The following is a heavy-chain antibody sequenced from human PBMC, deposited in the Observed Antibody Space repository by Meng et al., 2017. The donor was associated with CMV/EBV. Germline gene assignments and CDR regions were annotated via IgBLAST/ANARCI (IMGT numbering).Heavy chain of an antibody. CDR2: IWYDGSNK. V-gene: IGHV3-33*06. CDR3: AKDFRDIVVVPAAEQNYYYYGMDV. Sequence: RGSLRLSCAASGFTFSSYGMHWVRQAPGKGLEWVAVIWYDGSNKYYADSVKGRFTISRDNSKNTLYLQMNSLRAEDTAVYYCAKDFRDIVVVPAAEQNYYYYGMDVWGQGTTVTVSS. D-gene: IGHD2-2*01. CDR1: GFTFSSYG. J-gene: IGHJ6*02.